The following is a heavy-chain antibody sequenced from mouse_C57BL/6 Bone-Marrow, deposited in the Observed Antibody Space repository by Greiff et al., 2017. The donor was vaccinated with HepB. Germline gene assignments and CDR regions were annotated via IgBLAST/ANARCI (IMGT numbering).Heavy chain of an antibody. D-gene: IGHD2-2*01. Sequence: EVQGVESGGGLVKPGGSLKLSCAASGFTFSDYGMHWVRQAPEKGLEWVAYISSGSSTIYYADTVKGRCTISRDNAKNTLFLQMTSLRSEDTAMYYCARRLRRPHYYAMDYWGQGTSVTVSS. CDR3: ARRLRRPHYYAMDY. CDR1: GFTFSDYG. CDR2: ISSGSSTI. V-gene: IGHV5-17*01. J-gene: IGHJ4*01.